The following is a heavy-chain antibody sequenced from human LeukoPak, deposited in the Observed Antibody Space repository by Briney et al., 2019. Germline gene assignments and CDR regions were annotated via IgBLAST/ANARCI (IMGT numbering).Heavy chain of an antibody. CDR2: MYHSGNT. V-gene: IGHV4-38-2*02. CDR3: ARDSLSGSYSGY. D-gene: IGHD1-26*01. J-gene: IGHJ4*02. Sequence: PSETLSLTCAVSGYSISSGYYWGWIRQPPGKGLEWIGNMYHSGNTFYNPSLKSRVTISVDTSKNQFSLKLSSVTAADTAVYYCARDSLSGSYSGYWGQGTLVTVSS. CDR1: GYSISSGYY.